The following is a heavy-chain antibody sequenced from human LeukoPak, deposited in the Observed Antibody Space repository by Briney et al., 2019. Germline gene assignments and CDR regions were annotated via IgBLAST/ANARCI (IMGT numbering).Heavy chain of an antibody. V-gene: IGHV3-30*18. CDR2: ISYDGTNK. Sequence: PGRSLRLSCAVSGFTFSSYGMHWLRQAPGKGLDWMAVISYDGTNKYYADSVKRRFTISRDNSKNTLYLQMNSLRAEDTAVYYCAKDLNYDFWSGLGNWGQGTLVTVSS. J-gene: IGHJ4*02. D-gene: IGHD3-3*01. CDR3: AKDLNYDFWSGLGN. CDR1: GFTFSSYG.